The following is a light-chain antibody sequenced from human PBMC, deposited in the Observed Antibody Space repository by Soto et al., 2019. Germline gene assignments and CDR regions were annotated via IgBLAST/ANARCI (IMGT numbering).Light chain of an antibody. CDR2: AAS. CDR3: QHYYSYPLT. CDR1: QGISSY. Sequence: AIRMTQSPSSLSASTGDRVTITCRASQGISSYLAWYQQKPGKVPNLLIYAASTLQSGVPSRLGGSGSATDFTLTISCLQSEDFANEDWQHYYSYPLTYGGGTKVEIK. J-gene: IGKJ4*01. V-gene: IGKV1-8*01.